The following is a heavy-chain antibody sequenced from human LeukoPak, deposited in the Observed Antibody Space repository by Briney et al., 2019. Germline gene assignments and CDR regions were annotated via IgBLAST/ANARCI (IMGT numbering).Heavy chain of an antibody. CDR1: GFTFSSNA. CDR2: ISWNSGSI. CDR3: AKDAAMIVVDYYFDY. Sequence: GGSLRLSCAASGFTFSSNAMHWVRQAPGKGLEWVSGISWNSGSIGYADSVKGRFTISRDNAKNSLYLQMNSLRAEDTALYYCAKDAAMIVVDYYFDYWGQGTLVTVSS. V-gene: IGHV3-9*01. D-gene: IGHD3-22*01. J-gene: IGHJ4*02.